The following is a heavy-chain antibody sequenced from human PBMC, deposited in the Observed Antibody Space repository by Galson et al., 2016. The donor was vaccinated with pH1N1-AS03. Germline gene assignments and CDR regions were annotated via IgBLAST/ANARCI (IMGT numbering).Heavy chain of an antibody. CDR3: ARGLRDDYYGMDV. CDR1: GFTFRSYA. CDR2: ISYDGSYK. J-gene: IGHJ6*02. V-gene: IGHV3-30*04. Sequence: SLRLSCAASGFTFRSYAMHWVRQAPGKGLEWMTIISYDGSYKYYTDSVKSRFTISRDTSKNTLYLQMNSLRGEDTAVYYCARGLRDDYYGMDVWGQGTTVTVSS.